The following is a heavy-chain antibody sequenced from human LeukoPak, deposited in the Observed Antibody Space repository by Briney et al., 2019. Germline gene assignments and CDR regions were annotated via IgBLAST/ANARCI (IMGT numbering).Heavy chain of an antibody. Sequence: PGGSLRLSCAASGFTFSSYAMSWVRQAPGKGLEWFSAISDRGGSTYYADSVKGRFTISRDNSKNTLFLQMNSLRAEDTAVYYCAKRGTTMEKEGFDYWGQGTLVTVPS. V-gene: IGHV3-23*01. J-gene: IGHJ4*02. CDR2: ISDRGGST. CDR3: AKRGTTMEKEGFDY. CDR1: GFTFSSYA. D-gene: IGHD5-18*01.